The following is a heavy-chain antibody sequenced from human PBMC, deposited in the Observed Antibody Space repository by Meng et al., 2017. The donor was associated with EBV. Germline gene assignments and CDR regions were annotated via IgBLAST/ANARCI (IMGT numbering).Heavy chain of an antibody. D-gene: IGHD6-6*01. J-gene: IGHJ4*02. V-gene: IGHV2-5*02. CDR3: AHIIAARPFDY. CDR2: IYWDDDK. CDR1: GFSLSTRGVG. Sequence: QITLKESGPTLVKPTQTLTLTCTFSGFSLSTRGVGVGWIRQPPGKALEWLALIYWDDDKRYSPSLKSRLTITKDTSKNQVVLTMTNMDPVDAATHYCAHIIAARPFDYWGQGTLVTVSS.